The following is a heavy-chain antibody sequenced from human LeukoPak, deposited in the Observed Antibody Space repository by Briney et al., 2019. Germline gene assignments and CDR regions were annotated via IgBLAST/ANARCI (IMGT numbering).Heavy chain of an antibody. V-gene: IGHV4-4*02. CDR1: GGSVTSTNW. D-gene: IGHD5-18*01. CDR2: IYYSGRT. Sequence: PSETLSLTCGVSGGSVTSTNWWTWVRQPPGKGLEWIGYIYYSGRTFYNPSLKGRGSISVDTSKNQFSLRLSSVTAADTAVYYCARDLGVMVRAFDIWGQGTMVTVSS. J-gene: IGHJ3*02. CDR3: ARDLGVMVRAFDI.